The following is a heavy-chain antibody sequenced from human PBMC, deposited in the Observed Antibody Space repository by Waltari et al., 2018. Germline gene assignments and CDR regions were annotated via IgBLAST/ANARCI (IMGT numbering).Heavy chain of an antibody. CDR1: GFTVSSNY. CDR2: SYSGGST. Sequence: EVQLVETGGGLIQPGGSLRLPCAASGFTVSSNYMSWVRPSPGKGLEWVSVSYSGGSTYDADSVKGRFTISRDKSKNTIYLQMNSLRAEDTAVYYCANGGEGSWFDPWGQGTLVTVSS. D-gene: IGHD2-21*01. CDR3: ANGGEGSWFDP. V-gene: IGHV3-53*02. J-gene: IGHJ5*02.